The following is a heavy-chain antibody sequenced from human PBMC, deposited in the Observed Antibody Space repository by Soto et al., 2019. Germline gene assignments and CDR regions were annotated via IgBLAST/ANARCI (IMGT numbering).Heavy chain of an antibody. CDR3: VRDSYFSWTPGV. Sequence: PAGSLRLCCAAAGVTFGGYGMRWVRQTPGKGLDWVAVIWYDGSNKYYADSVKGRFTISRDNSKNTLYLQMNSLIAEDTSVYFCVRDSYFSWTPGVWGQGTPVTVSS. J-gene: IGHJ4*02. CDR1: GVTFGGYG. D-gene: IGHD6-13*01. V-gene: IGHV3-33*01. CDR2: IWYDGSNK.